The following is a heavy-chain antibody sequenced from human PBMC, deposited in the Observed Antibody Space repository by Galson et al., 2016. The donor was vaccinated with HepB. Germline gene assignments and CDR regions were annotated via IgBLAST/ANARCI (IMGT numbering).Heavy chain of an antibody. CDR3: ARDRGFNGNDFVHYFDF. CDR1: VGAITSERNY. D-gene: IGHD1-20*01. CDR2: ISTTGDT. J-gene: IGHJ4*02. V-gene: IGHV4-61*02. Sequence: TLSLTCTVSVGAITSERNYWSWLRQPARKGLEWIERISTTGDTNYNSSLKSPVTISQDASANQFYLTLGSVTAANTAKYFCARDRGFNGNDFVHYFDFWGRGILVTVSS.